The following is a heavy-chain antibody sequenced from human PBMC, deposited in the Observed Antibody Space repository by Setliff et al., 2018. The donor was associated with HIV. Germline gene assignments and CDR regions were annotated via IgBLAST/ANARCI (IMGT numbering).Heavy chain of an antibody. CDR2: IYYSGST. Sequence: SETLSLTCTVSGDSIRSGDYYWSWIRQPPGKGLEWIGSIYYSGSTYYNPSLKSRVTISVDTSKNQFSLKLSSVTAADAAVYYCASRVYYYDSSGYLREEGFDPWGQGTLVTVS. J-gene: IGHJ5*02. V-gene: IGHV4-39*01. D-gene: IGHD3-22*01. CDR1: GDSIRSGDYY. CDR3: ASRVYYYDSSGYLREEGFDP.